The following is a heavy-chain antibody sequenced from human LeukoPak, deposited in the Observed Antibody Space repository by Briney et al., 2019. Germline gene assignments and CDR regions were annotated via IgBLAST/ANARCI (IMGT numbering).Heavy chain of an antibody. CDR1: GYTFPGYY. CDR2: ISAYNGNT. Sequence: ASVKVSCKASGYTFPGYYMHWVRQAPGQGLEWMGWISAYNGNTNYAQKLQGRVTMTTDTSTSTAYMELRSLRSNDTAVYYCARDYYDSSGYYYFDYWGQGTLVTVSS. D-gene: IGHD3-22*01. CDR3: ARDYYDSSGYYYFDY. V-gene: IGHV1-18*04. J-gene: IGHJ4*02.